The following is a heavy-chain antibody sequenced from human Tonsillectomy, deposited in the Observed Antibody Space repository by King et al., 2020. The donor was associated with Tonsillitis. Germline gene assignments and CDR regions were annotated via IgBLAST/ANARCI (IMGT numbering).Heavy chain of an antibody. V-gene: IGHV1-18*01. CDR2: ISTSTGNR. CDR1: GYTFTSYG. CDR3: ARDYGDFAAGG. J-gene: IGHJ4*02. D-gene: IGHD4-17*01. Sequence: QLVQSGVEVKKPGASVKVSCTASGYTFTSYGITWVRQAPGQGLEWMGWISTSTGNRNYAQKLQGIVTMTTDTSTSTAYMELRSLTYDDTAVYFCARDYGDFAAGGGGQGTLVTGSS.